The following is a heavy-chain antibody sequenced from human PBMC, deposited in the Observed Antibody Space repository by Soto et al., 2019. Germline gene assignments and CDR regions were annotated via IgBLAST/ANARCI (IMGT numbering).Heavy chain of an antibody. CDR2: IYYSGST. CDR1: GGSISSGGYY. D-gene: IGHD6-19*01. J-gene: IGHJ5*02. CDR3: ARDRRSVAGWFDP. Sequence: SETLSLTCTVSGGSISSGGYYWSWIRQHPGKGLEWIGYIYYSGSTYYNPSLKSRVTISVDTSKNQLSLKLSSVTAADTAVYYCARDRRSVAGWFDPWGQGTLVTVSS. V-gene: IGHV4-31*03.